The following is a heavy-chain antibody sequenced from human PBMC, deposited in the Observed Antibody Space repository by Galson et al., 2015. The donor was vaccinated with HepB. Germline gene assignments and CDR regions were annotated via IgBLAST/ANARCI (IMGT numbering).Heavy chain of an antibody. CDR1: GFTFSSYA. Sequence: SLRLSCAASGFTFSSYAMHWVRQAPGKGLEWVAVISYDGSNKYYADSVKGRFTISRDNSKNTLYLRMNSLRAEDTVVYYCARGLGITIPYYYYGMDVWGQGTTVTVSS. CDR2: ISYDGSNK. CDR3: ARGLGITIPYYYYGMDV. V-gene: IGHV3-30-3*01. J-gene: IGHJ6*02. D-gene: IGHD3-3*01.